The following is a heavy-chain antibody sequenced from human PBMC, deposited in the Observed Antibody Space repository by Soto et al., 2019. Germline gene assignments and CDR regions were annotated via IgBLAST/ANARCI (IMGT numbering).Heavy chain of an antibody. J-gene: IGHJ6*03. Sequence: QVQLVEYGGGLVKPGGSLRLSCAASGFTFSDYYMSWIRQAPGKGLEWVSYISSSGSTIYYADSVKGRFTISRDNAKNSLYLQMNSLRAEDTAVYYCARDDYDFWSVYYYYYYMDVWGKGTTVTVSS. D-gene: IGHD3-3*01. V-gene: IGHV3-11*01. CDR1: GFTFSDYY. CDR3: ARDDYDFWSVYYYYYYMDV. CDR2: ISSSGSTI.